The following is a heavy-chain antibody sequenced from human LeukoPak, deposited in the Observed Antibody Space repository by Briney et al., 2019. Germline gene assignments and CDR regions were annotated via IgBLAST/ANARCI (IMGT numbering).Heavy chain of an antibody. CDR2: INPNSGGT. Sequence: AASVKVSCKASGYTFTGYYMHWVRQAPGQGLEWMGWINPNSGGTNYAQKFQGWVTMTRDTSISTAYMELSRLRSDDTAVYYCARYGSGSYYNGYYLDYWGQGTLVTVSS. J-gene: IGHJ4*02. V-gene: IGHV1-2*04. CDR1: GYTFTGYY. CDR3: ARYGSGSYYNGYYLDY. D-gene: IGHD3-10*01.